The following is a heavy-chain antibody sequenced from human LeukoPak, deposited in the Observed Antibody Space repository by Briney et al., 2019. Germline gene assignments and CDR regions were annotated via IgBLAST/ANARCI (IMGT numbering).Heavy chain of an antibody. V-gene: IGHV1-69*05. J-gene: IGHJ4*02. CDR2: IIPIFGTA. CDR1: GGTFSSYA. Sequence: SVTVSYKASGGTFSSYAISWVRQAPGQGLEWMGGIIPIFGTANYAQKFQGRVTITTDESTSTAYMELSSLRSEDTAVYYCARGLNYDYVWGSYRYGSFDYWGQGTLVTVSS. D-gene: IGHD3-16*02. CDR3: ARGLNYDYVWGSYRYGSFDY.